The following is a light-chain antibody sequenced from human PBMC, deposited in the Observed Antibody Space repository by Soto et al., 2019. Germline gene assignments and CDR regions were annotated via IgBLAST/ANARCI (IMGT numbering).Light chain of an antibody. CDR1: NIGRKS. V-gene: IGLV3-21*02. CDR3: QLWDSNSEHVV. J-gene: IGLJ2*01. Sequence: ELTQPHSVSVATGQTARITCGVTNIGRKSVHWYQQKPGNAPVVVVYDDRDRPSRRHERFSSSNFGNTAALTLSRVEAGDEADYYCQLWDSNSEHVVFGGGSKGTVL. CDR2: DDR.